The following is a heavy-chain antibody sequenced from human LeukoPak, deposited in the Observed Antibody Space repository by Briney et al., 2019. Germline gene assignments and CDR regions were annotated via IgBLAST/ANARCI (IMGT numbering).Heavy chain of an antibody. CDR3: ARDRGYSYAFDY. V-gene: IGHV4-4*07. CDR2: IYTSGST. D-gene: IGHD5-18*01. Sequence: SETLSPTCTVSGGSISSYYWSWILQPAGKGLEWIGRIYTSGSTNYNPSLKSRVTISIDTSKNQFSLKLNSVTAADTAVYYCARDRGYSYAFDYWGQGTLVTVSS. J-gene: IGHJ4*02. CDR1: GGSISSYY.